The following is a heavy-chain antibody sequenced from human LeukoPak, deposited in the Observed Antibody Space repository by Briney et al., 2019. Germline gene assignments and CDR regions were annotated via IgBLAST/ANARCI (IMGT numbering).Heavy chain of an antibody. V-gene: IGHV3-7*03. CDR1: GFTFSSYW. CDR3: ATSRTSDY. Sequence: GGSLRLSCAASGFTFSSYWMSWVRQAPGKGLEWVAIIKQDGSEKYYVDSVKGRFTISRGNAEKSLYLQMNSLRAEDTAMYYCATSRTSDYWGQGTLVTVSS. J-gene: IGHJ4*02. CDR2: IKQDGSEK. D-gene: IGHD1-14*01.